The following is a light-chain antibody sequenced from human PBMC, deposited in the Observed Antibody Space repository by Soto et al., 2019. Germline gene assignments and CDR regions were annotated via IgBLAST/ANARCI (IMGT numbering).Light chain of an antibody. Sequence: DIQMTQSPSTLSASIGDRVTITCRASENINRYLAWYQQKPGKAPKLLIYTTSSLESGVPSRFSGSGFGTEFTLTIRSLQSDDFAIYHCQQYNNYPWTFGQGTRVDIK. CDR2: TTS. CDR3: QQYNNYPWT. V-gene: IGKV1-5*03. CDR1: ENINRY. J-gene: IGKJ1*01.